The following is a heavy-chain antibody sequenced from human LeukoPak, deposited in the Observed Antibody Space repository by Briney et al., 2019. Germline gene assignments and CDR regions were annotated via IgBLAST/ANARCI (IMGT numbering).Heavy chain of an antibody. D-gene: IGHD3-3*01. CDR1: GGTFSSYA. V-gene: IGHV1-69*13. CDR3: ARGRTYYDFWSGSPRGDAFDI. CDR2: IIPIFATT. Sequence: SVKVSCKASGGTFSSYAISWVRQAPGQGLEWMGGIIPIFATTNYAQKFQGRVTITADESTSTAYMELSSLRSEDTAVYYCARGRTYYDFWSGSPRGDAFDIWGQGTMVTVSS. J-gene: IGHJ3*02.